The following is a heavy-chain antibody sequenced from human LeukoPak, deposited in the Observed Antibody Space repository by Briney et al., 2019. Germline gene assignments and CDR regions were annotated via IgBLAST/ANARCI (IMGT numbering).Heavy chain of an antibody. V-gene: IGHV1-18*01. CDR1: GYTFTSYG. CDR2: SSAYNGNT. Sequence: ASVKVSCKASGYTFTSYGISWVRQAPGQGLEWMGWSSAYNGNTNYAQKLQGRVTMTTDTSTSTAYMELRSLRSDDTAVYYCARDWVSGKNIVVVPAAIHWGQGTLVTVSS. D-gene: IGHD2-2*01. J-gene: IGHJ4*02. CDR3: ARDWVSGKNIVVVPAAIH.